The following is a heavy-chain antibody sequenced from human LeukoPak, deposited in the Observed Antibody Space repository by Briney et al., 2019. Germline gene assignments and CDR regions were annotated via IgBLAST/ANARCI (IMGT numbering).Heavy chain of an antibody. V-gene: IGHV1-2*02. J-gene: IGHJ4*02. Sequence: GASVKVSCKASGGTFSSYAISWVRQAPGQGLEWMGWINPNSGGTNYAQKFQGRVTMTRDTSTSTVYMELRSLRSEDTAIYYCARLGVNSFDYWGQGTLVTVSS. CDR2: INPNSGGT. D-gene: IGHD4-23*01. CDR3: ARLGVNSFDY. CDR1: GGTFSSYA.